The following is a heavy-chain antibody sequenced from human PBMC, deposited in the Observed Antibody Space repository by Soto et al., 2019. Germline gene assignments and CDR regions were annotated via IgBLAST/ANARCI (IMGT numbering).Heavy chain of an antibody. Sequence: VKLVESGGGVVPPGGSLRLSCAASGFTFNIYGMHWVRQAPDKGLEWVALISYDGSNQYYADSEKGRFTISRDNSKNTLFRQMNSLRADDTDVFYCAKDQASGQGSFDSWGQGTLVTVSS. CDR1: GFTFNIYG. CDR2: ISYDGSNQ. J-gene: IGHJ4*02. CDR3: AKDQASGQGSFDS. V-gene: IGHV3-30*18.